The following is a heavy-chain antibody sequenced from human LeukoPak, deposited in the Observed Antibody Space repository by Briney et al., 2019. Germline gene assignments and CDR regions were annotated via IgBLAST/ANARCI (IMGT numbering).Heavy chain of an antibody. D-gene: IGHD4-11*01. Sequence: PGRSLRLSCAASGFTFDDYAMHWVRHAPGKGLEWVSGISWNSGSIGYADSVKGRFTISRDNAKNSLYLQMNSLRAEDTALYYCARGVPYPHSRSTVPNGYYYYYMDVWGKGTTVTVSS. V-gene: IGHV3-9*01. J-gene: IGHJ6*03. CDR2: ISWNSGSI. CDR1: GFTFDDYA. CDR3: ARGVPYPHSRSTVPNGYYYYYMDV.